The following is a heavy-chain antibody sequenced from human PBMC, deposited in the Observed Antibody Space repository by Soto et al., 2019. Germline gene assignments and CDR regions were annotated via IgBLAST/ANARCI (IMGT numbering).Heavy chain of an antibody. Sequence: EVQLMESGGGLVQPGGSLRLSCAASGFSFSASWMAWVRQAPGKGLEWVADIKQDGSEKNYVDSVKGRATISRDNAKNSLSLQMNSPRAEDTAVYYCGRDPYFGAIDYWGLGTLVIVSS. CDR2: IKQDGSEK. CDR3: GRDPYFGAIDY. J-gene: IGHJ4*02. V-gene: IGHV3-7*01. CDR1: GFSFSASW. D-gene: IGHD3-16*01.